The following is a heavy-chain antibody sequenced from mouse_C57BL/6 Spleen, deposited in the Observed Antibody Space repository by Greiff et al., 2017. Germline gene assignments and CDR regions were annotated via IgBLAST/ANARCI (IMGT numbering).Heavy chain of an antibody. D-gene: IGHD1-1*02. CDR2: IYPGSGST. CDR1: GYTFTSYW. Sequence: VQLQQPGAELVKPGASVKMSCKASGYTFTSYWITWVKQRPGQGLEWIGDIYPGSGSTNYNEKFKSKDTLTVDTSSSTAYMQLSSLTSEDSAVYYCARSYGAPYYAMDYWGQGTSGTVSS. V-gene: IGHV1-55*01. J-gene: IGHJ4*01. CDR3: ARSYGAPYYAMDY.